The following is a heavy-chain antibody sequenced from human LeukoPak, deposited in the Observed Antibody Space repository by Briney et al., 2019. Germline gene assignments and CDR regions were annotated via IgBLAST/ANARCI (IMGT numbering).Heavy chain of an antibody. V-gene: IGHV3-48*01. CDR2: ISSSSSTI. CDR3: ARDPSLRFLEWSPQGY. J-gene: IGHJ4*02. Sequence: GGSLRLSCAASGFTFSSYAMSWVRQAPGKGLEWVSYISSSSSTIYYADSVKGRFTISRDNAKNSLYLQMNSLRAEDTAVYYCARDPSLRFLEWSPQGYWGQGTLVTVSS. D-gene: IGHD3-3*01. CDR1: GFTFSSYA.